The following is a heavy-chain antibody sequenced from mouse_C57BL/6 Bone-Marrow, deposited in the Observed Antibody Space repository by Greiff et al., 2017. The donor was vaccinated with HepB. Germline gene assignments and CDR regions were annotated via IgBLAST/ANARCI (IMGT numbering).Heavy chain of an antibody. Sequence: EVQLVESGGGLVKPGGSLKLSCAASGFTFSSYTMSWVRQTPEKRLEWVATISGGGGNTYYPDSVKGRFTISRDNAKNTLYLQMSSLRSEDTALCYCARHNLSPFFAYWGQGTLVTVSA. CDR3: ARHNLSPFFAY. V-gene: IGHV5-9*01. CDR1: GFTFSSYT. CDR2: ISGGGGNT. J-gene: IGHJ3*01.